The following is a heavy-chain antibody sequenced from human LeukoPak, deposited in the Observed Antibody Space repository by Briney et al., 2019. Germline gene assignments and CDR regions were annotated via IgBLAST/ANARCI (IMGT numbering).Heavy chain of an antibody. CDR1: GGSISSYY. Sequence: SETLSLTCTVSGGSISSYYRSWIRQPPGKGLEWIGYIYTSGSANYNPSLKSRVTISVDTPKNQFSLKLSSVTAADTAVYYCARAGQDIVVVPAARVYYYYMDVWGKGTTVTVSS. CDR3: ARAGQDIVVVPAARVYYYYMDV. D-gene: IGHD2-2*01. CDR2: IYTSGSA. V-gene: IGHV4-4*09. J-gene: IGHJ6*03.